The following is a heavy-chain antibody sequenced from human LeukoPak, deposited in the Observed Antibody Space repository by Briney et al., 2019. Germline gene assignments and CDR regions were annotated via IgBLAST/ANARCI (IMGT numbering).Heavy chain of an antibody. CDR2: INPNSGGT. D-gene: IGHD3-10*01. J-gene: IGHJ4*02. V-gene: IGHV1-2*02. CDR1: GYTFTGYY. Sequence: EASVKVSCKASGYTFTGYYMHWVRQAPGQGLEWMGWINPNSGGTNFAQKFQGRVTMTRDTSISTAYMELSRLRSDDTALYYCAREAPYGSGAFDYWGQGTLVTVSS. CDR3: AREAPYGSGAFDY.